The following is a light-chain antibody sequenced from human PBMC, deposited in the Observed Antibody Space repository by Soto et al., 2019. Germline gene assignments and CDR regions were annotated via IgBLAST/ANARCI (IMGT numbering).Light chain of an antibody. CDR1: SDDVGGFDY. V-gene: IGLV2-14*01. J-gene: IGLJ2*01. Sequence: QSVLTQPASVSGSPGQSITISCTGTSDDVGGFDYVSWYQQHPGKAPKLMIYEVTNRPSGISGCFSGSKSGNTASLTISGLQTEDEADYYCSSYTTTNAVLLFGGGTKLTVL. CDR3: SSYTTTNAVLL. CDR2: EVT.